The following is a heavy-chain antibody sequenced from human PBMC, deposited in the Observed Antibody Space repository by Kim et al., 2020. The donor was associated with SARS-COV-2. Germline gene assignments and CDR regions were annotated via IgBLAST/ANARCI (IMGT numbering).Heavy chain of an antibody. J-gene: IGHJ4*02. Sequence: SGPTLVKPTQTLTLTCTVSGFSVSTSGVGVGWIRQPPGKALEWLAVIYWDDDKRYSPSLKSRLTITKDTSKNQVVLTMTNMDPVDTATYYCAHSRGPLHYWGQGTLVTVSS. CDR2: IYWDDDK. V-gene: IGHV2-5*02. CDR1: GFSVSTSGVG. CDR3: AHSRGPLHY.